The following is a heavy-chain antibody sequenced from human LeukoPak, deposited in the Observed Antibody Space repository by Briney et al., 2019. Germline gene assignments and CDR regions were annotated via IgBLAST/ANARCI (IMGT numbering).Heavy chain of an antibody. CDR1: GLTVSNNY. J-gene: IGHJ4*02. CDR2: IYSGGST. V-gene: IGHV3-53*01. Sequence: TGGSLRLSCAVSGLTVSNNYMSGVRQAPGKGLEWVSVIYSGGSTYYADSVKGRFTISRDNSKNTVYLQMNSLRDEDTAVYYCARNVGYWGQGTLVTVSS. D-gene: IGHD1-26*01. CDR3: ARNVGY.